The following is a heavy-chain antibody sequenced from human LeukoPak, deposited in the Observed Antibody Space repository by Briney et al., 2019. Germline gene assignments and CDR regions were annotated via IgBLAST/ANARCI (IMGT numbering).Heavy chain of an antibody. CDR2: IYYSGST. J-gene: IGHJ4*02. CDR1: GGSISSYY. V-gene: IGHV4-59*08. D-gene: IGHD1-26*01. Sequence: PSETLSLTCTVSGGSISSYYWSWIRRPPGKGLEWIGYIYYSGSTNYNPSLKSRVTISVDTSKNQFSLKLSSVTAADTAVYYCARHGGSMGADRDYWGQGTLVTVSS. CDR3: ARHGGSMGADRDY.